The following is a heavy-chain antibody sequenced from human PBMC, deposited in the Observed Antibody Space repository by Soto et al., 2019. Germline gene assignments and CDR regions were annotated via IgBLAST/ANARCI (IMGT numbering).Heavy chain of an antibody. J-gene: IGHJ6*02. V-gene: IGHV3-33*01. CDR2: LWAGGNIR. CDR3: ARDAQNLATYGMDV. CDR1: GFSFSSHG. D-gene: IGHD3-16*01. Sequence: QVQLVESGGNVVQPGRSLRLSCAASGFSFSSHGMHWVRQAPGKGLEWVAHLWAGGNIRYYAYSVKGRFTISSDHSKNTLYLQMDSLGAEDTAVYYCARDAQNLATYGMDVWGQGTTVTVSS.